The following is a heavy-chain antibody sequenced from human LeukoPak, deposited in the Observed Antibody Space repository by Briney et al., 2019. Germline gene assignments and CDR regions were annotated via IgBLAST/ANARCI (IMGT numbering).Heavy chain of an antibody. Sequence: GGSVNASCKASGYTFTSYGIIWLRQAAGQGLERMGWISAYNSNTNYAQKVKGRVTMTTDTSTSTDYMEMRSLRSDDTAVYYCVREGYSSTHDYWGQGTLVTVSS. CDR1: GYTFTSYG. V-gene: IGHV1-18*01. CDR3: VREGYSSTHDY. J-gene: IGHJ4*02. CDR2: ISAYNSNT. D-gene: IGHD6-13*01.